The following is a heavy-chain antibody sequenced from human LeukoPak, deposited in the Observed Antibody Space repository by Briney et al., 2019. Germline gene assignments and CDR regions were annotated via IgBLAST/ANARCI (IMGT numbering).Heavy chain of an antibody. Sequence: PSETLSLTCTVSGGSISSSSYYWGWIRQPPGKGLEWIGSIYYSGSTYYNPSLKSRVTISVDTPKNQFSLKLSSVTAADTAVYYCARAGSGLFDYWGQGTLVTVSS. D-gene: IGHD3-3*01. CDR2: IYYSGST. CDR1: GGSISSSSYY. CDR3: ARAGSGLFDY. V-gene: IGHV4-39*01. J-gene: IGHJ4*02.